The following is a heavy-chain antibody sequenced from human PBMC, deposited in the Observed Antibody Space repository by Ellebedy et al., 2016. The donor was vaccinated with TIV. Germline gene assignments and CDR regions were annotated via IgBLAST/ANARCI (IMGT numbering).Heavy chain of an antibody. D-gene: IGHD4-17*01. J-gene: IGHJ4*02. Sequence: GESLKISXVVSGSAFSGYSLNWVRQAPGKGLEWLSYISSSSNVKFYADSVKGRFTISRDNAKNSLYLQMNSLRAEDTAVYYCAVTVSTWECWGQGTLVTVSS. CDR3: AVTVSTWEC. CDR1: GSAFSGYS. V-gene: IGHV3-48*04. CDR2: ISSSSNVK.